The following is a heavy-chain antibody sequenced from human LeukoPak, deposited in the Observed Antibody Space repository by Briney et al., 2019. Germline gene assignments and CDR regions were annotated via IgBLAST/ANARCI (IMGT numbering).Heavy chain of an antibody. Sequence: GRSLRLSCAASGFTFSTSGMHWVRQAPGKGLEWVAVISYDGNNKYYADSVKGRFTIPRDNSKNTLYLQMNSLRAEDTAVYYCATYYYDSSGYYPDAFDIWGQGTMVTVSS. V-gene: IGHV3-33*05. CDR3: ATYYYDSSGYYPDAFDI. CDR1: GFTFSTSG. J-gene: IGHJ3*02. CDR2: ISYDGNNK. D-gene: IGHD3-22*01.